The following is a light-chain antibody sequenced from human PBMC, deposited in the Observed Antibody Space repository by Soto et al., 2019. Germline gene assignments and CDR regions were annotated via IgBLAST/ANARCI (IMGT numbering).Light chain of an antibody. CDR1: QSVSSSS. Sequence: EIVFTQSPATLSLSPGERGALSCRASQSVSSSSLAWYQQKRGQAPRLLIHDASSRATGIPDRFSGSGSGTDCTLSLSRLEPEDFAVYYCQQYGGSPRTFGQGTKVDIK. J-gene: IGKJ1*01. CDR3: QQYGGSPRT. V-gene: IGKV3-20*01. CDR2: DAS.